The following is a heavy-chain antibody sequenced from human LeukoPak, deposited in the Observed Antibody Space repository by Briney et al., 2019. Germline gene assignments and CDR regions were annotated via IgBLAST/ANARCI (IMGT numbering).Heavy chain of an antibody. D-gene: IGHD3-22*01. CDR1: GYTFTSYG. CDR3: ARQQIFPHHASYYDSSGYPLGWFDP. V-gene: IGHV1-18*01. J-gene: IGHJ5*02. Sequence: ASVTVSCKASGYTFTSYGISWVRQAPGQGLEWMGWISAYNGNTNHAQKLQGRVTMTTDTSTSTAYMELRSLRSDDTAVYYCARQQIFPHHASYYDSSGYPLGWFDPWGQGTLVTVSS. CDR2: ISAYNGNT.